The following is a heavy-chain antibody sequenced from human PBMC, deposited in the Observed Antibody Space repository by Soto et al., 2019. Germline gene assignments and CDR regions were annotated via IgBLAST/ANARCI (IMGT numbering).Heavy chain of an antibody. V-gene: IGHV3-48*02. D-gene: IGHD5-12*01. CDR3: VRDRGYTGYDLQY. Sequence: EVQLVESGGGLVQPGGSQRLSCAASGFPFSSYAMNWVRQAPGKGLEWVSYINSGSSTIYYADSAKGRFTISRDNAKNSLYLQMNSLRDEDTAVYFCVRDRGYTGYDLQYWGQGALVVVSS. CDR1: GFPFSSYA. J-gene: IGHJ4*02. CDR2: INSGSSTI.